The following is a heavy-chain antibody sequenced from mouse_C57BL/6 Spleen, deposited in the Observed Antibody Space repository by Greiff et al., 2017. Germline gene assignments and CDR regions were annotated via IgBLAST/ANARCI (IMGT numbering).Heavy chain of an antibody. CDR2: ISSGSSTI. J-gene: IGHJ1*03. CDR3: ARTGLLLRSGYFDV. D-gene: IGHD1-1*01. Sequence: EVKLMESGGGLVKPGGSLKLSCAASGFTFSDYGMHWVRQAPEKGLEWVAYISSGSSTIYYADTVKGRFTISRDNAKNTLFLQMTSLRSEDTAMYYCARTGLLLRSGYFDVWGTGTTVTVSS. CDR1: GFTFSDYG. V-gene: IGHV5-17*01.